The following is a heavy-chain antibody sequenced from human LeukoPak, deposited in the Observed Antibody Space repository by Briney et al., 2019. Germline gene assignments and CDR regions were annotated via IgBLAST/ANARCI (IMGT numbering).Heavy chain of an antibody. V-gene: IGHV4-59*01. Sequence: SETLSLTCTVSGGSISSYYWSWIRQPPGKGLEWIGYIYYSGSTNYNPSLKSRVTISVDTSKNQFSLKLSSVTAADTAVYHCARGHSSGCYDYWGQGTLVTVSS. J-gene: IGHJ4*02. CDR2: IYYSGST. CDR3: ARGHSSGCYDY. D-gene: IGHD6-19*01. CDR1: GGSISSYY.